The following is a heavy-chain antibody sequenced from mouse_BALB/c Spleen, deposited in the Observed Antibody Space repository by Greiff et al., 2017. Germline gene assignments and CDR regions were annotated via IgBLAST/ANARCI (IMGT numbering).Heavy chain of an antibody. CDR1: GYTFTSYT. CDR3: AREGDY. Sequence: QVQLQQSGAELARPGASVKMSCKSSGYTFTSYTMHWVKQRPGQGLEWIGYINPSSGSTNYNQKFKDKATLTADNTSSTAYMQLSSLTSEDSAVFYSAREGDYWGQGTSVTGSS. CDR2: INPSSGST. V-gene: IGHV1-4*01. J-gene: IGHJ4*01.